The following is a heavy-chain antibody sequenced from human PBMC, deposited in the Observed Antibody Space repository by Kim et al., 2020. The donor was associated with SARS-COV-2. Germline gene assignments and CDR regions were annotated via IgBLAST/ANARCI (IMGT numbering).Heavy chain of an antibody. V-gene: IGHV1-2*02. Sequence: ASVKVSCKASGYTFTGYYMHWVRQAPGQGLEWMGWINPNSGGTNYAQKFQGRVTMTRDTSISTAYMELSRLRSDDTAVYYCARWGNVGAGDAFDIWGQGTMVTVSS. CDR2: INPNSGGT. J-gene: IGHJ3*02. CDR1: GYTFTGYY. CDR3: ARWGNVGAGDAFDI. D-gene: IGHD1-26*01.